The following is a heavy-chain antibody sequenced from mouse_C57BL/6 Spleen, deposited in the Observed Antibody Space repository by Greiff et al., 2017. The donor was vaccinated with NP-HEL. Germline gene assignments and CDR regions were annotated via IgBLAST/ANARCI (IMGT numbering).Heavy chain of an antibody. Sequence: QVQLQQPGAELVKPGASVKLSCKASGYTFTSYWMQWVKQRPGQGLEWIGEIDPSDSYTNYNQKFKGKATLTVDTSSSTAYMQLSSLTSEDSAVYYCARRLGAAPWYFDVWGTGTTVTVSS. J-gene: IGHJ1*03. D-gene: IGHD4-1*01. CDR1: GYTFTSYW. CDR2: IDPSDSYT. V-gene: IGHV1-50*01. CDR3: ARRLGAAPWYFDV.